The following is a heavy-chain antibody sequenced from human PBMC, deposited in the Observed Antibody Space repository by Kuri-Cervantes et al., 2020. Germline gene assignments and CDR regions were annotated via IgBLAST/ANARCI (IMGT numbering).Heavy chain of an antibody. CDR2: MKQDGTEK. CDR3: ARRGGLDV. CDR1: GGSISSGGYY. D-gene: IGHD3-16*01. J-gene: IGHJ6*02. Sequence: GGSLRLSCTVSGGSISSGGYYWSWVRQAPGKGLEWVANMKQDGTEKYYVDSVKGRFTISRDNAKNSLYLQMNSLRAEDTAVYYCARRGGLDVWGQGTTVTVSS. V-gene: IGHV3-7*01.